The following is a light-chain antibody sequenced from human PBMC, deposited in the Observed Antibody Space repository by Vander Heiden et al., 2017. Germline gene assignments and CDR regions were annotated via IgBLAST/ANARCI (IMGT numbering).Light chain of an antibody. CDR3: QQYNNWPLT. J-gene: IGKJ4*01. CDR1: QSISSN. Sequence: EIGMTQSPPTLSVSPGERATLSCRASQSISSNLALYQQKPGQAHRLLIYGASTRATGIPARFSGSGSGTEFTLTISSLQSEDFAIYYCQQYNNWPLTFGGGTKVEIK. V-gene: IGKV3-15*01. CDR2: GAS.